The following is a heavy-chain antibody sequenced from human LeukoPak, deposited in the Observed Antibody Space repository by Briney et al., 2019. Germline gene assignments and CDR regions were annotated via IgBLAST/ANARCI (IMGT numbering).Heavy chain of an antibody. V-gene: IGHV4-30-4*01. CDR2: IYYSGST. J-gene: IGHJ4*02. CDR1: GGSISSGDYY. CDR3: ARALPRGTFDY. Sequence: SQTLSLTCTVSGGSISSGDYYWFWIRQPPGMGLEWIGYIYYSGSTYYNPSLKSRLSISVDISKNQLSLKLSSVAAADTAVYYCARALPRGTFDYWGQGTLVTVSS.